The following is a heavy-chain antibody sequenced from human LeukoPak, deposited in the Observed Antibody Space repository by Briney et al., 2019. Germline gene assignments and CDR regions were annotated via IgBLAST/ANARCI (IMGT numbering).Heavy chain of an antibody. J-gene: IGHJ4*02. D-gene: IGHD2-15*01. CDR1: GGTFSSYA. V-gene: IGHV1-69*05. CDR3: ARGVGYCSGGSCREYYFDY. Sequence: GSSVKVSCKAPGGTFSSYAISWVRQAPGQGLEWMGGIIPIFGTANYAQKFQGRVTITTGESTSTAYMELSSLRSEDTAVYYCARGVGYCSGGSCREYYFDYWGQGTLITVSS. CDR2: IIPIFGTA.